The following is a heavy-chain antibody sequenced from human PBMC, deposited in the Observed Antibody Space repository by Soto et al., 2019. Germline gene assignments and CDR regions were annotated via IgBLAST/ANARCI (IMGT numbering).Heavy chain of an antibody. D-gene: IGHD3-10*01. CDR2: IYHSGST. CDR3: ARGLGP. Sequence: PSETLSLTCVVSGGSISSGGXFWSWIRQPPGKGLEWIGYIYHSGSTYYNPSLKSRVTISVDRSKNQFSLKLSSVTAADTAVYYCARGLGPWGQGTLVTVSS. CDR1: GGSISSGGXF. V-gene: IGHV4-30-2*01. J-gene: IGHJ5*02.